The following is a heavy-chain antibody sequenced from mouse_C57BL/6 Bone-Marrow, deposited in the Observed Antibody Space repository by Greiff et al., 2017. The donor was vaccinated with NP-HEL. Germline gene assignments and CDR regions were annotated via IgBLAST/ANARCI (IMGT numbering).Heavy chain of an antibody. CDR1: GFTFSDYY. V-gene: IGHV5-16*01. D-gene: IGHD1-1*01. CDR2: INYDGSST. CDR3: AREDLYYYGSSLYFDY. Sequence: EVHLVESEGGLVQPGSSMKLSCTASGFTFSDYYMAWVRQVPEKGLEWVANINYDGSSTYYLDSLKSRFIISRDNAKNILYLQMSSLKSEDTATYYCAREDLYYYGSSLYFDYWGQGTTLTVSS. J-gene: IGHJ2*01.